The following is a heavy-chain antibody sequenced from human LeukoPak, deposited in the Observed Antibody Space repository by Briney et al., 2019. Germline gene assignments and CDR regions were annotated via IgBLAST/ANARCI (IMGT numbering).Heavy chain of an antibody. CDR3: ARVHPRYDFWSGYYKGHYYGMDV. CDR1: GGSFSGYY. J-gene: IGHJ6*02. CDR2: INHSGST. Sequence: PSETLSLTCAVYGGSFSGYYWSWIRQPLGKGLEWIGEINHSGSTNYNPSLKNRVTISVDTSKNQFSLKLSSVTAAGTAVYYCARVHPRYDFWSGYYKGHYYGMDVWGQGTTVTVSS. V-gene: IGHV4-34*01. D-gene: IGHD3-3*01.